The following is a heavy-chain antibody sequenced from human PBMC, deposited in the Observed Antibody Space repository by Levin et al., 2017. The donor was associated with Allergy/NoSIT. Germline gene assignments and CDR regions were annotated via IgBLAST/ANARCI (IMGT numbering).Heavy chain of an antibody. J-gene: IGHJ6*02. CDR1: GFTFGDNA. Sequence: PGESLKISCTGSGFTFGDNAIVWFRQAPGMGLEWVCLIRSQAYGGTTEYRASVTGRFTISRDDSKSIAYLQMNTLKTEDTAVYYCARGPSITFRNYYGMDGWGQGTTVTVSS. V-gene: IGHV3-49*03. CDR3: ARGPSITFRNYYGMDG. CDR2: IRSQAYGGTT. D-gene: IGHD2/OR15-2a*01.